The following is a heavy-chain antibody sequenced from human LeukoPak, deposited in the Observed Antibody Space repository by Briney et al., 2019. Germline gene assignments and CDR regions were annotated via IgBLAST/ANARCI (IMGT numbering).Heavy chain of an antibody. CDR2: IIPILGIA. D-gene: IGHD3-22*01. Sequence: GASVKVSCKASGGTFSSYTISWVRQAPGQGREWMGRIIPILGIANYAQKFQGRVTITADKSTSTAYMELSSLRSEDTAVYYCATAGYYYDSSGYCFDYWGQGTPVTVSS. J-gene: IGHJ4*02. V-gene: IGHV1-69*02. CDR3: ATAGYYYDSSGYCFDY. CDR1: GGTFSSYT.